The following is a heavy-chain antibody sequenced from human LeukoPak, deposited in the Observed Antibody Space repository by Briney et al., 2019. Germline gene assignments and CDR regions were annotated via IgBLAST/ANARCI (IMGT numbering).Heavy chain of an antibody. Sequence: GGSLRLSCAASGFTFSSYEMKWVRQAPGKGLEWVSYISGSGSTICYADSVKGRLTIVRDNAKNSLCLQMNSLRAEDTAVYYCARSYYHGSGSYGFDYWGQGTLVTVSS. V-gene: IGHV3-48*03. D-gene: IGHD3-10*01. CDR2: ISGSGSTI. CDR3: ARSYYHGSGSYGFDY. J-gene: IGHJ4*02. CDR1: GFTFSSYE.